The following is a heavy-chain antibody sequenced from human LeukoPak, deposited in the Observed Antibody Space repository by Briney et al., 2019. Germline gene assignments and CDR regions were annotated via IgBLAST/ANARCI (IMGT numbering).Heavy chain of an antibody. D-gene: IGHD3-3*01. V-gene: IGHV4-59*07. J-gene: IGHJ4*02. CDR1: GTAMSREY. CDR2: IYYSDST. CDR3: ARGSEWLLSLGYFDC. Sequence: PSDPLFLPSTLAGTAMSREYWTWIRQAPGKEQKWIGYIYYSDSTTYNPSLKSRATMSVDASKNQFSLKLSSVTAADTAVYYCARGSEWLLSLGYFDCWGQGTLVTVAS.